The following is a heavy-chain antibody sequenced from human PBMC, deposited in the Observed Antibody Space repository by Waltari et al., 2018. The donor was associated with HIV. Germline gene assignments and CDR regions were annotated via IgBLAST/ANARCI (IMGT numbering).Heavy chain of an antibody. CDR3: AKDGSPDYYYYYGMDV. J-gene: IGHJ6*02. CDR2: ISWNSGSI. V-gene: IGHV3-9*01. Sequence: EVQLVESGGGLVQPGRSLRLSCAASGFTFDDYAMHWVRQAPGKGVEGVSGISWNSGSIGYADSVKGRFTISRDNAKNSLYLQMNSLRAEDTALYYCAKDGSPDYYYYYGMDVWGQGTTVTVSS. CDR1: GFTFDDYA.